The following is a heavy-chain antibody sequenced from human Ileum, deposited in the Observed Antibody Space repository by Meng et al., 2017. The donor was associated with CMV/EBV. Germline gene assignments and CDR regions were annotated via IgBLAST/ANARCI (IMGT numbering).Heavy chain of an antibody. CDR1: GFTVSCNV. CDR3: ASRAPDDYGDYVGLHY. D-gene: IGHD4-17*01. V-gene: IGHV3-66*01. Sequence: GEVVESGCVLVRSVGSLPLSCEASGFTVSCNVMRWVRQAPGKGLEWVSVIYSGGTTNYADSVKGRFTLSRDNFKNMLYLQMNSLRAEDTAVYYCASRAPDDYGDYVGLHYWGQGTLVTVSS. J-gene: IGHJ4*02. CDR2: IYSGGTT.